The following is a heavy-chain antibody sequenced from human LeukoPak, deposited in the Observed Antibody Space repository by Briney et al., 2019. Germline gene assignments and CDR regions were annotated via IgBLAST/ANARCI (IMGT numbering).Heavy chain of an antibody. Sequence: GGSLRLSCAASGFTFSSYAMSWVRQAPGKGLEWVSAISGRDGRTYYTDSVKGRFTISRDNSKNTLYLQMSSLRAEDTAVYYCCTSPSFGSSWYQFNYWGQGALVIVSS. J-gene: IGHJ4*02. D-gene: IGHD6-13*01. CDR2: ISGRDGRT. V-gene: IGHV3-23*01. CDR1: GFTFSSYA. CDR3: CTSPSFGSSWYQFNY.